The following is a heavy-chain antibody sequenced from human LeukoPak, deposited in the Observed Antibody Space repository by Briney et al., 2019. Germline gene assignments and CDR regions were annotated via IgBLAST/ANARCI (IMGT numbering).Heavy chain of an antibody. CDR2: IRYDGSNK. CDR1: GFTFSSYG. V-gene: IGHV3-30*02. CDR3: AKGDRGWYGTFNI. D-gene: IGHD6-19*01. Sequence: SGGSLRLSCAASGFTFSSYGMHWVRQAPGKGLEWVAFIRYDGSNKYYADSVKGRFTISRDNSKNTLYLQMNSLRTEDTALYYCAKGDRGWYGTFNIWGQGTMVTVS. J-gene: IGHJ3*02.